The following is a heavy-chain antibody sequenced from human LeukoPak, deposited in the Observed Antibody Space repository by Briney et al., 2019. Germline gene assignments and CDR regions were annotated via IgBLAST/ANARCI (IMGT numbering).Heavy chain of an antibody. V-gene: IGHV3-30*02. CDR2: IRYDGSNE. Sequence: GGSLRLSCAASGFTFSRYAMHWVRQAPDKGLEWVAFIRYDGSNEYFADSVKGRFTISRDNSKNTLYLQMNTLRAEDTAFYFCAKDWGEWELLPYYFDHWGQGTLVTVSS. D-gene: IGHD1-26*01. J-gene: IGHJ4*02. CDR3: AKDWGEWELLPYYFDH. CDR1: GFTFSRYA.